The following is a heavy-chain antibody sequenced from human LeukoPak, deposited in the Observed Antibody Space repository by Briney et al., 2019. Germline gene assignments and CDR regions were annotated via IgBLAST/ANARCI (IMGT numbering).Heavy chain of an antibody. Sequence: SETLSLTCAVYGGSFSGYYWSWVRQPPGKGLEWIGEINHSGSTNYNPSLKSRVTISVDTSKNQFSLKLSSVTAADTAVFYCARRDQAIDYWGQGTLVTVSS. CDR2: INHSGST. J-gene: IGHJ4*02. V-gene: IGHV4-34*01. D-gene: IGHD5-24*01. CDR1: GGSFSGYY. CDR3: ARRDQAIDY.